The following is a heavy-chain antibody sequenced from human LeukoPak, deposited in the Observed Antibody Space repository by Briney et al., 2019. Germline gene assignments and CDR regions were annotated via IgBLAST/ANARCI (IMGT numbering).Heavy chain of an antibody. CDR3: ARLRLFPDYFDY. CDR1: GGSISNYY. V-gene: IGHV4-59*01. J-gene: IGHJ4*02. Sequence: SETLSLTCTVSGGSISNYYWSWIRQPPGKGLEWIGYISYSGVTNYNPSLKSRVTISVHTSKNQFSLNLSSVTAADTAVYYCARLRLFPDYFDYWGQGTLVTVSS. D-gene: IGHD3-22*01. CDR2: ISYSGVT.